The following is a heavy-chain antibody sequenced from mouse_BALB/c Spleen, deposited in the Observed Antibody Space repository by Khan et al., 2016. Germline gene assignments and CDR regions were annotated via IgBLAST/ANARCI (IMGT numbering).Heavy chain of an antibody. Sequence: QVQLKQSGPGLVAPSQSLSITCTVSGFSLIAYGVNWVRQPPGKGLEWLGMIWGDGTTDFNSALKSRLNITKDNSKSQVFIKMNSLQTDDTARYYCARDGWGYYAMDYWGQGTSVTVSS. J-gene: IGHJ4*01. CDR2: IWGDGTT. CDR3: ARDGWGYYAMDY. D-gene: IGHD2-2*01. V-gene: IGHV2-6-7*01. CDR1: GFSLIAYG.